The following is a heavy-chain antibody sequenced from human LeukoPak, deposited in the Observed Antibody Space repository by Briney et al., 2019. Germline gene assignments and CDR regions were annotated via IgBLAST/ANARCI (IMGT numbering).Heavy chain of an antibody. CDR1: GYSISSGYY. CDR3: ARRGGGPLDFWSGYFDY. Sequence: SETLSLTCAVSGYSISSGYYWGWIRQPPGKGLEWIGSIYHSGSTYYNPSLKSRVTISVDTSKNQFSLKLSSVTAADTAVYYCARRGGGPLDFWSGYFDYWGQGTLVTVSS. D-gene: IGHD3-3*01. CDR2: IYHSGST. V-gene: IGHV4-38-2*01. J-gene: IGHJ4*02.